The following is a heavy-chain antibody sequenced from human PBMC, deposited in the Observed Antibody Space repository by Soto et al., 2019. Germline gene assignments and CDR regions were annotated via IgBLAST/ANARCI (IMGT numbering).Heavy chain of an antibody. CDR3: ARDEVPAANWLDR. J-gene: IGHJ5*02. V-gene: IGHV1-18*01. Sequence: ASVKVSCKAAGYIFINYGITWVRQAPGQGLEWMGWISGYNGNTKYADKLQGRVTMTTDTSTTTAYMELRSLRSDDTAVYYCARDEVPAANWLDRWGQGTLVTVSS. CDR1: GYIFINYG. CDR2: ISGYNGNT. D-gene: IGHD2-2*01.